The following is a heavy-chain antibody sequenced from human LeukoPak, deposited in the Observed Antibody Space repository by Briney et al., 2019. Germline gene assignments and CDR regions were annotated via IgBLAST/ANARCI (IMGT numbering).Heavy chain of an antibody. Sequence: GGSLRLSCAASGFTFSSYGMHWVRQAPGKGLEWVAVISYDGSNKYYADSVKGRFTISRDNSKNTLYLQMISLRAEDTAVYYCAKSGYSYGSCFDYWGQGTLVTVSS. J-gene: IGHJ4*02. CDR2: ISYDGSNK. CDR3: AKSGYSYGSCFDY. V-gene: IGHV3-30*18. CDR1: GFTFSSYG. D-gene: IGHD5-18*01.